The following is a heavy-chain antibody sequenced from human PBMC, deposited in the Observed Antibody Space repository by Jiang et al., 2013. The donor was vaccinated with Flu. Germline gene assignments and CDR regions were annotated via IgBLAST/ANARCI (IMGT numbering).Heavy chain of an antibody. D-gene: IGHD3-10*01. Sequence: LLKPSETLSLTCTVSGGSITSYYWSWIRQPPGKGLEWIGEINHSGSTNYNPSLKSRVTISVDTSKNQFSLKLSSVTAADTAVYYCARGRIPYYYGSGSYLDYWGQGTLVTVSS. CDR2: INHSGST. J-gene: IGHJ4*02. CDR1: GGSITSYY. V-gene: IGHV4-34*01. CDR3: ARGRIPYYYGSGSYLDY.